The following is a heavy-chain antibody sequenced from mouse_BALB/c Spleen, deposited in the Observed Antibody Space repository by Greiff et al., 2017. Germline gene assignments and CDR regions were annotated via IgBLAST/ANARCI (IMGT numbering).Heavy chain of an antibody. CDR2: IDPANGNT. Sequence: VQLKQSGAELVKPGASVKLSCTASGFNIKDTYMHWVKQRPEQGLEWIGRIDPANGNTKYDPKFQGKATITADTSSNTAYLQLSSLTSEDTAVYYCAREVSTMITDYAMDDWGEGTSVTVSS. CDR3: AREVSTMITDYAMDD. V-gene: IGHV14-3*02. J-gene: IGHJ4*01. CDR1: GFNIKDTY. D-gene: IGHD2-4*01.